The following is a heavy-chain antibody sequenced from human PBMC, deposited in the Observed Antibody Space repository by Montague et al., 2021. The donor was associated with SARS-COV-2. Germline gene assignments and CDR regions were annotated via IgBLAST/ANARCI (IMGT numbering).Heavy chain of an antibody. V-gene: IGHV4-34*01. Sequence: SETLSLTCAVSGGSFSGNYWSWVRQPPGEGLQWIGEINQSGDINYNPSLKSRATISVDTSRNQFSLKLTSVTAADTAVYFCARGQQGVNTVLVVIGFYYYMDVWGKGTTVTVSS. D-gene: IGHD2-8*02. CDR3: ARGQQGVNTVLVVIGFYYYMDV. J-gene: IGHJ6*03. CDR2: INQSGDI. CDR1: GGSFSGNY.